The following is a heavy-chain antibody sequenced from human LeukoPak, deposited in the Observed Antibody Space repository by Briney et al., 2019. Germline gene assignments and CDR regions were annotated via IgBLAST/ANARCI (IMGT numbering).Heavy chain of an antibody. V-gene: IGHV3-30*02. Sequence: GGSLRLSCAASGFTFSSYGMHWVRQAPGKGLEWVAFIRYDGSNKYYADSVKGRFTISRDNSKNTLYLQMNSLRAEDTAVYYCAKALVGATTSLYYYYMDVWGKGTTVTVSS. J-gene: IGHJ6*03. CDR3: AKALVGATTSLYYYYMDV. D-gene: IGHD1-26*01. CDR2: IRYDGSNK. CDR1: GFTFSSYG.